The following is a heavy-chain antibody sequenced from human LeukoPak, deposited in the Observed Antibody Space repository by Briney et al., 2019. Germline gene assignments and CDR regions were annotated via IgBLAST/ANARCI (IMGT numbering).Heavy chain of an antibody. CDR1: GFTFSAHG. CDR3: AREASGYYRDF. V-gene: IGHV3-33*01. J-gene: IGHJ4*02. CDR2: IWYDGSKQ. D-gene: IGHD3-3*01. Sequence: GGSLRLSCAASGFTFSAHGMHWVRQAPGKGLEWVAVIWYDGSKQEYAESVKGRFTIPRDDSKNTLYLQMNSLRAEDTAVYYCAREASGYYRDFWGQGTLVTVSS.